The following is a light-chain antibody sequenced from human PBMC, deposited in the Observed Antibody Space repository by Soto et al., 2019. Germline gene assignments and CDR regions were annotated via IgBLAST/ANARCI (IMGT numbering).Light chain of an antibody. Sequence: DIVMTQSPDSLSVSLGERATINCKSSQSVLYSSNNKNYLGWYQRKAGQPPKLLIYCASTLESGVPNRFSGSASWTDFSLTINNLQAEDVAVYYCQQYYSIPFTFGPGTKVHIK. CDR2: CAS. J-gene: IGKJ3*01. CDR1: QSVLYSSNNKNY. CDR3: QQYYSIPFT. V-gene: IGKV4-1*01.